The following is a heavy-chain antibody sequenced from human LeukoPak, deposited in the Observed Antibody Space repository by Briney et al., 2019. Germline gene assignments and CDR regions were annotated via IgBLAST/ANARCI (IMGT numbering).Heavy chain of an antibody. Sequence: SVKVSCKASGGSFTFTSHAISWVRQGPGQGLEWVGGLIPNYGSANYAQKFQGRVTITSDESTRTVYMELSSLRPEDSAVYYCAGFFYDNSGDAFDIWGQGTMVTVSS. V-gene: IGHV1-69*01. CDR3: AGFFYDNSGDAFDI. D-gene: IGHD3-22*01. J-gene: IGHJ3*02. CDR1: GGSFTFTSHA. CDR2: LIPNYGSA.